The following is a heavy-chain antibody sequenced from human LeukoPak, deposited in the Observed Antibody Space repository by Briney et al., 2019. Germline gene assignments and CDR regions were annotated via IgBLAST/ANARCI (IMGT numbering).Heavy chain of an antibody. CDR3: ARERTYDSSGHDAFDI. D-gene: IGHD3-22*01. V-gene: IGHV4-59*12. CDR2: IYYSGST. J-gene: IGHJ3*02. CDR1: GGSISSYY. Sequence: PSETLSLTCTVSGGSISSYYWSWIRQPPGKGLEWIGYIYYSGSTNYNPSLKSRVTISVDTSKNQFSLKLSSVTAADTAVYYCARERTYDSSGHDAFDIWGQGTMVTVSS.